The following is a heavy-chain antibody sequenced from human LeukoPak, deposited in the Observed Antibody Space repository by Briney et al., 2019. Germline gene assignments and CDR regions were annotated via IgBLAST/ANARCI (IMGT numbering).Heavy chain of an antibody. Sequence: GGSLRLSCAASGFTFSSYGMHWVRQAPGKGLEWVSFISSSSSYIYYADSVKGRFTISRDKSKNTLYLQMNSLRAEDTAIYYCAKDGGGWYTSGWYYFDSWGQGTLVTVSS. CDR1: GFTFSSYG. J-gene: IGHJ4*02. V-gene: IGHV3-21*04. CDR2: ISSSSSYI. CDR3: AKDGGGWYTSGWYYFDS. D-gene: IGHD6-19*01.